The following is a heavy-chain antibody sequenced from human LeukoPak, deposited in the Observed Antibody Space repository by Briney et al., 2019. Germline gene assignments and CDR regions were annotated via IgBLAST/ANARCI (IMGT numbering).Heavy chain of an antibody. CDR2: IRSKAYGATT. V-gene: IGHV3-49*03. D-gene: IGHD3-22*01. J-gene: IGHJ5*02. Sequence: GGSLRLSCTASGFTFGDYAMSCFRQAPGKGLVWVGFIRSKAYGATTEYAASVKGRFTISRDDSKIIAYLQMDSLKTEDTAVYYCTRAVTMIVNWFDPWGQGTLVTVSS. CDR1: GFTFGDYA. CDR3: TRAVTMIVNWFDP.